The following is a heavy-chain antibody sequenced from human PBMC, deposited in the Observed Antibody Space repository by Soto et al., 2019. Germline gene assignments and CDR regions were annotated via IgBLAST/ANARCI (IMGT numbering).Heavy chain of an antibody. Sequence: GGSLILSCAASGFTFSNAWLNWVRQAPGKGLEWVGRIKSKTDGGTTDYAAPVKGRFTISRDDSKNTLYLQMNSLKTEDTAVYFCAAEVFRHPIYSPVAYNYWGKGTLVTVS. CDR3: AAEVFRHPIYSPVAYNY. D-gene: IGHD2-15*01. CDR2: IKSKTDGGTT. J-gene: IGHJ4*02. CDR1: GFTFSNAW. V-gene: IGHV3-15*07.